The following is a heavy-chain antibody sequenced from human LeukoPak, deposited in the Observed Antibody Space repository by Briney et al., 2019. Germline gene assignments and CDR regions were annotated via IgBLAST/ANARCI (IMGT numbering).Heavy chain of an antibody. Sequence: ASVKVSCKASGYTFTYRYLHWVRQAPGQALEWMGWITPFNGNTNYAQKFQDRVAITRDRSMSTAYMELSSLRSEDTAMYYCARSAGYRDAFDIWGQGTMVTVSS. CDR3: ARSAGYRDAFDI. D-gene: IGHD5-12*01. V-gene: IGHV1-45*02. CDR2: ITPFNGNT. J-gene: IGHJ3*02. CDR1: GYTFTYRY.